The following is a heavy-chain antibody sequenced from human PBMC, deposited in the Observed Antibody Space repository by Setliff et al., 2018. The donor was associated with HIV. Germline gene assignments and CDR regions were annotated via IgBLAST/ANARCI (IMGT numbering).Heavy chain of an antibody. CDR1: GARINTRNHF. D-gene: IGHD1-1*01. CDR2: IYAAGGT. Sequence: SETLSLTCSVSGARINTRNHFWSWVRQPAGRGLEWIGRIYAAGGTSFNPSLKTRVTMSVETAKYRFSLKLSSVTVAVTAVYSCVRDVKLTWNSDYFDPWGKGISVTVSS. J-gene: IGHJ5*02. V-gene: IGHV4-61*02. CDR3: VRDVKLTWNSDYFDP.